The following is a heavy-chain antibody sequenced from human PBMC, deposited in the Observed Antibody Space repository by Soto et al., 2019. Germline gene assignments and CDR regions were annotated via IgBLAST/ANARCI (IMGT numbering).Heavy chain of an antibody. CDR3: AKDQDPGDRYYDFWSGYYTPSRGYYGMDV. J-gene: IGHJ6*02. CDR2: ISAYNGNT. D-gene: IGHD3-3*01. V-gene: IGHV1-18*01. CDR1: GYTFTSYG. Sequence: ASVKVSCKASGYTFTSYGISWVRQAPGQGLEWMGWISAYNGNTNYAQKLQGRVTMTTDTSTSTAYMELRSLRAEDTAVYYCAKDQDPGDRYYDFWSGYYTPSRGYYGMDVWSQGTTVTVSS.